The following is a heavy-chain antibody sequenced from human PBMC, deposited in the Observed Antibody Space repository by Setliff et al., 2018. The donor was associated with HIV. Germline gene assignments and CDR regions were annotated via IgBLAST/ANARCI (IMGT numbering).Heavy chain of an antibody. CDR1: GGSISSGHW. CDR2: IYHDGRI. V-gene: IGHV4-4*02. CDR3: ARIYCGGKTCYPYFFDS. J-gene: IGHJ4*02. Sequence: SETLSLTCAVSGGSISSGHWWNWVRQPPGEGLEWIGEIYHDGRINYNPSLRSRVTVSVDKSKNQFSLKLSSVTAADTAVYFCARIYCGGKTCYPYFFDSWGQGTLVTVSS. D-gene: IGHD2-21*01.